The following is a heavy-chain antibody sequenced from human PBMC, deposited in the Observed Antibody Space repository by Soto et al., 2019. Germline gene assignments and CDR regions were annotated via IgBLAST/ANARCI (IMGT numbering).Heavy chain of an antibody. Sequence: QVQLQQSGPGLVKPAETLSLTCTVSGDSNSSYYWSWIRQSPGMGLEWIGYISYSGSTTYNPSLKSRLTISLHTSNNQFSLTLDSVTAADTAVYYCARARNFLTGYYKGGFYYFDYWGQGTLVTVSS. CDR3: ARARNFLTGYYKGGFYYFDY. V-gene: IGHV4-59*01. J-gene: IGHJ4*02. CDR2: ISYSGST. D-gene: IGHD3-9*01. CDR1: GDSNSSYY.